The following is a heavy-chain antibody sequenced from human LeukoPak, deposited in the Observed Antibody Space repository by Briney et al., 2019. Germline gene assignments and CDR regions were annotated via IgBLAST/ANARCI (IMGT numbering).Heavy chain of an antibody. V-gene: IGHV4-39*07. J-gene: IGHJ6*02. CDR2: IYSSGTT. CDR3: ARYEDDYDSSGYPNNYYYYGMDV. Sequence: PSETLSLTCTVSGDSIGSGNYYWGWFRQPPEKGLEWIGNIYSSGTTYYNPSLRSQVTMSVDTSKNQFSLKVTSVTAADTAVYYCARYEDDYDSSGYPNNYYYYGMDVWGQGTTVIVSS. CDR1: GDSIGSGNYY. D-gene: IGHD3-22*01.